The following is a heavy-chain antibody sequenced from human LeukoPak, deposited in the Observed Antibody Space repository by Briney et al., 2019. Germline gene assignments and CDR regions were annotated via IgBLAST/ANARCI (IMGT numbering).Heavy chain of an antibody. V-gene: IGHV4-34*01. CDR1: GGSFSGYY. D-gene: IGHD3-10*01. CDR2: INHSGST. CDR3: ARGRARGNWFDP. J-gene: IGHJ5*02. Sequence: PSETLSLTSAVYGGSFSGYYWSWIRQPPGKGLEWIGEINHSGSTNYNPSLKSRVTISVDTSKNQFSLKLSSVTAADTAVYYCARGRARGNWFDPWGQGTLVTVSS.